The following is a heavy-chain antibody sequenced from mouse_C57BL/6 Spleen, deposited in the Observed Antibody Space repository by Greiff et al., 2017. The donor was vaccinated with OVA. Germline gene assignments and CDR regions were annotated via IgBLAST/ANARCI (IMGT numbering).Heavy chain of an antibody. V-gene: IGHV1-18*01. CDR2: INPNNGGT. J-gene: IGHJ1*03. CDR1: GYTFTDYN. Sequence: EVQLQQSGPELVKPGASVKIPCKASGYTFTDYNMDWVKQSHGKSLEWIGDINPNNGGTIYNQKFKGKATLTVDKSSSTAYMELRSLTSEDTAVYYCGRGDGNYWYFDVWGTGTTVTVSS. D-gene: IGHD2-1*01. CDR3: GRGDGNYWYFDV.